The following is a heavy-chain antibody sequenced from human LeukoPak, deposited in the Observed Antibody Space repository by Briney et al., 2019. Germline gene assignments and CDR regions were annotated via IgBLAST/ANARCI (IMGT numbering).Heavy chain of an antibody. V-gene: IGHV1-69*02. Sequence: SVKVSRKASGGTFSSYTISWVRQAPGQGLEWMGRIIPILGIANYAQKFQGRVTITADKSTSTAYMELSSLRSEDTAVYYCAESYYYDSSGYYYGPYAFDIWGQGTMVTVSS. J-gene: IGHJ3*02. CDR1: GGTFSSYT. CDR3: AESYYYDSSGYYYGPYAFDI. CDR2: IIPILGIA. D-gene: IGHD3-22*01.